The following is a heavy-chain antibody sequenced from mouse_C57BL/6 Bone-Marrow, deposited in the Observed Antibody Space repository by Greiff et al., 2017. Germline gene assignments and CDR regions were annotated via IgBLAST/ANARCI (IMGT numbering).Heavy chain of an antibody. CDR3: ARFGGKRAMDY. CDR1: GYTFPSYW. CDR2: FDPISGGT. V-gene: IGHV1-72*01. J-gene: IGHJ4*01. Sequence: QVQLQQPGAELVKPGASVKLSCKASGYTFPSYWMPWVKRRPGRGLGGIGRFDPISGGTRYNGKFKSKATWTVAKPPSTAYKQLSSLTSEDAAVYYCARFGGKRAMDYWGQGTSGTVSA. D-gene: IGHD2-1*01.